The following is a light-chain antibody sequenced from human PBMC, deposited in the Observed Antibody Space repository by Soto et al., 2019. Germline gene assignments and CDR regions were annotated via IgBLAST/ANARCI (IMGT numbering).Light chain of an antibody. V-gene: IGKV1-33*01. Sequence: DIQMTQSPSSLSASVGDRVTITCQASQDIDNYLNWYQQKPGKAPKLLINDASNLETGVPSRFSGSGSGTDFTFTISSLQPDDIATYYCQQYDNLPTFGQGTKLEIK. J-gene: IGKJ2*01. CDR1: QDIDNY. CDR2: DAS. CDR3: QQYDNLPT.